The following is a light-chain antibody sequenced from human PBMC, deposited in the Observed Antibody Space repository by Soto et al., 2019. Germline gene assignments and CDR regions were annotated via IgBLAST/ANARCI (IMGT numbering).Light chain of an antibody. CDR2: GAS. CDR3: QQYSKWPLA. CDR1: QSVDSR. V-gene: IGKV3-15*01. J-gene: IGKJ4*01. Sequence: EVVLTQSPATLSVSPGEGATLSCKASQSVDSRLAWYQQKPGQAPRLLIEGASSRGTDIPARFSGSGSGTEFTLTITSLQSEDFAVYYCQQYSKWPLAVVGGTRVEI.